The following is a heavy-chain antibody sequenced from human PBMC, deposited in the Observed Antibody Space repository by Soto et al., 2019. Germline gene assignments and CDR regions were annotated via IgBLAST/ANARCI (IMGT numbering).Heavy chain of an antibody. CDR2: ISGSGGST. V-gene: IGHV3-23*01. J-gene: IGHJ4*02. CDR1: GFTFSSYA. D-gene: IGHD5-12*01. Sequence: GGYLKLSCSAYGFTFSSYAMSWVRQAPGKGREWVSAISGSGGSTFYADSVKGRFTISRDNSKNTLYLQMNSLRAEDTAVYYCAKDSQRWLQEFDYWGQGP. CDR3: AKDSQRWLQEFDY.